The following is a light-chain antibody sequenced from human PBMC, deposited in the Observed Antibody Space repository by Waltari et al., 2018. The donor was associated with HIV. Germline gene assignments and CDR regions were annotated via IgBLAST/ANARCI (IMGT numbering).Light chain of an antibody. CDR2: DAS. V-gene: IGKV1-33*01. Sequence: DIKMTQSPSSLSASVGDRVTITCQASQDISNYLNWYQQKPGKAPKLLIYDASNLETGGPSRFSGSGSGTDFTFTISSLQPEDIATYYCQQYDNLPTFGGGTKVEIK. CDR1: QDISNY. J-gene: IGKJ4*01. CDR3: QQYDNLPT.